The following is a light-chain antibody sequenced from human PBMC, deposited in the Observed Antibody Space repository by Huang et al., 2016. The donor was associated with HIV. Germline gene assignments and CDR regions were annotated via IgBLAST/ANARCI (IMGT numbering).Light chain of an antibody. CDR1: QSVSNN. J-gene: IGKJ3*01. CDR2: SAS. Sequence: EIVMTQSQATRSVSPGERVTLSCRASQSVSNNLAWYQQKPGQAPRLLVYSASTRATDIPASFIGSGYGTEFTLTISSLHSDHFAVYYCQQYDSWPITFGPGT. V-gene: IGKV3-15*01. CDR3: QQYDSWPIT.